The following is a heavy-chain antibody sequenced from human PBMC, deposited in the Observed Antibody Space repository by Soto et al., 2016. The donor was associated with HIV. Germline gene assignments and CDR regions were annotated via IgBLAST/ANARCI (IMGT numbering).Heavy chain of an antibody. CDR1: GFSFRSCA. D-gene: IGHD3-16*01. CDR3: AKDLHDYSAKDY. J-gene: IGHJ4*02. CDR2: IAHTGAST. V-gene: IGHV3-23*01. Sequence: EVQLLESGGGLVQPGGSLTLSCAASGFSFRSCAMNWFRQAPGKGLEWVSGIAHTGASTHYADSVKGRFTISRDNSKNTLSLQMNTLRAEDTAMYFCAKDLHDYSAKDYWGQGTLVTVSS.